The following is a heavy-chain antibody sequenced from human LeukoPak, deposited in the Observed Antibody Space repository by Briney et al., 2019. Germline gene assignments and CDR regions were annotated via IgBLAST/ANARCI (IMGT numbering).Heavy chain of an antibody. V-gene: IGHV1-18*01. CDR1: GYTFTSYG. Sequence: GASVKVSCKASGYTFTSYGISWVRQAPGQGLEWMGWISAYNGNTNYAQKLQGRVTMTTDTSTSTAYVELRSLRSDDTAVYYCARDGLTGYYYYGMDVWGQGTTVTVSS. CDR2: ISAYNGNT. D-gene: IGHD7-27*01. CDR3: ARDGLTGYYYYGMDV. J-gene: IGHJ6*02.